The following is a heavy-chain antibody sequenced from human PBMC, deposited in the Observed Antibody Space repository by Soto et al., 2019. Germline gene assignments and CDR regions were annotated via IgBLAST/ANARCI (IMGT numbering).Heavy chain of an antibody. J-gene: IGHJ5*02. V-gene: IGHV4-30-4*01. CDR1: GGSINSDDHY. CDR2: IYKSGTT. CDR3: ASNSRGGYWFAT. D-gene: IGHD6-19*01. Sequence: PSETLSLTCSVSGGSINSDDHYWTWIRQPPGKGLEWIGSIYKSGTTNYNPSLKSRITVSIDTSKNQFSLNLTSVTAADTALYYCASNSRGGYWFATWGQGTPVTVSS.